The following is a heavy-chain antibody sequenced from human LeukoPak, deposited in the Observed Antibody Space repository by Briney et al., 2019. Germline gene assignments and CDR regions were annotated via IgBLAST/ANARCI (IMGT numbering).Heavy chain of an antibody. CDR3: ARDTGSGYSYFDY. CDR2: ISYDGSNK. D-gene: IGHD3-3*01. V-gene: IGHV3-30-3*01. CDR1: GFTFSSYV. Sequence: GGSLRLSCAASGFTFSSYVLHWVRQAPGKGLEWVAVISYDGSNKYYADSVKGRFTISRDNSKNTLYLQMNSLRAEDTAVYYCARDTGSGYSYFDYWGQGTLVTVSS. J-gene: IGHJ4*02.